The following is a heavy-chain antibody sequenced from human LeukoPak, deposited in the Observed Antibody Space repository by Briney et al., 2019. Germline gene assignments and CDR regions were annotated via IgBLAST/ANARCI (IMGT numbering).Heavy chain of an antibody. CDR1: GGSFSGYY. D-gene: IGHD3-16*01. Sequence: SETLSLTCAVYGGSFSGYYWSWIRQPPGKGLEWIGEINHSGSTNYNPSLKSRVTISVDTSKNQFSLKLSSVTAADTAVYYCARVGARGGNSDPWGQGTLVTVSS. V-gene: IGHV4-34*01. CDR3: ARVGARGGNSDP. CDR2: INHSGST. J-gene: IGHJ5*02.